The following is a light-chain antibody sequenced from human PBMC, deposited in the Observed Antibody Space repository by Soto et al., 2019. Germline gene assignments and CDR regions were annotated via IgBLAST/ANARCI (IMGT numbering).Light chain of an antibody. CDR1: QSISSSY. CDR2: GAS. V-gene: IGKV3-20*01. CDR3: QQYASSPRT. J-gene: IGKJ1*01. Sequence: EIVLTQSPGTLSLSPGERATLSCRASQSISSSYLAWYQQKPGQAPRLLMYGASSRATGIPDTFSDSGSGTDFTLTISRLEPEDFAVYYCQQYASSPRTFGQGTRVEFK.